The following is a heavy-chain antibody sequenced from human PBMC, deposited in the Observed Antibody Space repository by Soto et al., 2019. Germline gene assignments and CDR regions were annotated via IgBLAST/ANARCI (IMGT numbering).Heavy chain of an antibody. CDR3: ARSMVVVTALDY. D-gene: IGHD2-21*02. V-gene: IGHV1-3*05. CDR1: GYTFTSYA. CDR2: INAGNGNT. J-gene: IGHJ4*02. Sequence: QVQLVQSGAEEKKPGASVKVSCKASGYTFTSYAMHWVRQAPGQRLEWMGWINAGNGNTKYSQKFQGRVTITRDTSASTAYMELSSLRSEDTAVYYCARSMVVVTALDYWEPGTLVTVSS.